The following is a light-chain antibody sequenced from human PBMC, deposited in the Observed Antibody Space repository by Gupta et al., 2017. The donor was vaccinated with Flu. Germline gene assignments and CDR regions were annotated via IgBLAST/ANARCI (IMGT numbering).Light chain of an antibody. CDR1: QSVSSN. V-gene: IGKV3-15*01. CDR2: GAS. CDR3: QQYSGYS. Sequence: EIVMTQSPATLSVSPGERATLSCRASQSVSSNLAWYQQKPGQAPRLLIYGASTRATGIPARFSGSGSGTEFTLTISSLQSEDFAVYYCQQYSGYSFGQGTKLEIK. J-gene: IGKJ2*03.